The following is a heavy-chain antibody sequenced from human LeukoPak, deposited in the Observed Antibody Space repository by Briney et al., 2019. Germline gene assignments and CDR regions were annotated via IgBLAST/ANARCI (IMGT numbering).Heavy chain of an antibody. Sequence: GRSLRLSCAASGFTFSSYAMHWVRQAPGKGLEWVAVISYDGSNKYYADSVKGRFTISRDNAKTSLYLQMNSLRAEDTAVYYCARDVLAAGATGTFDIWGQGTMVTVSS. D-gene: IGHD1-14*01. CDR3: ARDVLAAGATGTFDI. CDR1: GFTFSSYA. J-gene: IGHJ3*02. CDR2: ISYDGSNK. V-gene: IGHV3-30*04.